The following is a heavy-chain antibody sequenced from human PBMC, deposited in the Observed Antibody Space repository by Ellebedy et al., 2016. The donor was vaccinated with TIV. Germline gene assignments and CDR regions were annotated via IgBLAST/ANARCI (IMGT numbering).Heavy chain of an antibody. Sequence: GSLRLXXTVSGDSLSSGDYYWSWIRQPPGKGLEWIGEINHSGSTNYNPSLKSRVTISVDTSKNQFSLKLSSVTAADTAVYYCARKYYYDSGSYWGSYYYYYYMDVWGKGTTVTVSS. CDR3: ARKYYYDSGSYWGSYYYYYYMDV. CDR1: GDSLSSGDYY. V-gene: IGHV4-34*01. D-gene: IGHD3-10*01. CDR2: INHSGST. J-gene: IGHJ6*03.